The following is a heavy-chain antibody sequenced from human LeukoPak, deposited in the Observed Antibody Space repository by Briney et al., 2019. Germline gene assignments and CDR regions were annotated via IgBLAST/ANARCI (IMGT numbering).Heavy chain of an antibody. CDR1: GYTFTGYY. V-gene: IGHV1-2*02. J-gene: IGHJ5*02. Sequence: WASVKVSCKASGYTFTGYYMHWVRQAPGQGLEWMGWINPNSGGTNYAQKFQGRVTMTRDTSISTAYMELSRLRSDDTAVYYCARVRSVVVVPAAIEGWFDPWGQGTLVTVSS. CDR2: INPNSGGT. D-gene: IGHD2-2*02. CDR3: ARVRSVVVVPAAIEGWFDP.